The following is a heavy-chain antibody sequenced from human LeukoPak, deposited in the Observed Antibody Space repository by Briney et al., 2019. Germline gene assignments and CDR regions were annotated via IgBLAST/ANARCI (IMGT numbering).Heavy chain of an antibody. CDR2: INPSGGST. J-gene: IGHJ4*02. D-gene: IGHD3-22*01. V-gene: IGHV1-46*01. CDR1: GYTFTSYY. CDR3: ARSPDNQYYYDPTYYFDY. Sequence: ASVKVSCKASGYTFTSYYIHWVRQAPGQGLEWMGIINPSGGSTSYAQKFQGRVTMTRDTSTSTAYMELRSLRSDDTAVYYCARSPDNQYYYDPTYYFDYWGQGTLVTVSS.